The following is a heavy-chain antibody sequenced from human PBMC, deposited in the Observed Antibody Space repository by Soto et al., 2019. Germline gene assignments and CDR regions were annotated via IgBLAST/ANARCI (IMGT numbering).Heavy chain of an antibody. Sequence: SETLSLSCTFSVASISVFYWSWIRKSAGKGLDWIGRIYATGTTDYNPSLKSRVMMSVDTSKKQFSLKLRSVTAADTAVYYCVRDGTKNLRDWFDPWGQGISVTVSS. V-gene: IGHV4-4*07. CDR1: VASISVFY. CDR3: VRDGTKNLRDWFDP. J-gene: IGHJ5*02. CDR2: IYATGTT. D-gene: IGHD1-1*01.